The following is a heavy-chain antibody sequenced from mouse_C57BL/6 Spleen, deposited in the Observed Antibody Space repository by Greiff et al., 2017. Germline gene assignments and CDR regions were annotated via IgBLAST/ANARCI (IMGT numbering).Heavy chain of an antibody. J-gene: IGHJ1*03. D-gene: IGHD2-2*01. Sequence: DVQLVESGGDLVKPGGSLKLSCAASGFTFSSYGMSWVRQTPDKRLEWVATISSGGSYTYYPDSVKGRFTISRDNAKNTLYLQMSSLKSEDTAMYYCARQGVTTDWYFDVWGTGTTVTVSS. V-gene: IGHV5-6*01. CDR3: ARQGVTTDWYFDV. CDR2: ISSGGSYT. CDR1: GFTFSSYG.